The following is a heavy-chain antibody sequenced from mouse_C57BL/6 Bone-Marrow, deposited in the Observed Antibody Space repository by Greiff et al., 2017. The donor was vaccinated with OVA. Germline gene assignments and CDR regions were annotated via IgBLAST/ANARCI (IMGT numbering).Heavy chain of an antibody. CDR1: GFTFSDYY. CDR2: ISNGGGST. J-gene: IGHJ2*01. V-gene: IGHV5-12*01. Sequence: EVQLQESGGGLVQPGGSLKLSCAASGFTFSDYYMYWVRQTPEKRLEWVAYISNGGGSTYYPDTVKGRFTISRDNAKNTLYLQMSRLKSEDTAMYYCARRGTKLGLDYWGQGTTLTVSS. CDR3: ARRGTKLGLDY. D-gene: IGHD1-3*01.